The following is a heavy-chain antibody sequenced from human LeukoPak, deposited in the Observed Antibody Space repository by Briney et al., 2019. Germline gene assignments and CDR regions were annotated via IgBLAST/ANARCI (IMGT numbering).Heavy chain of an antibody. CDR2: IRSKANNYAT. CDR1: GFTFSGSS. Sequence: PGGSLRLSCAASGFTFSGSSMHWVRQASGKGLEWVGRIRSKANNYATAYAASVKGRFTISRDDSKNTAYLQMNSLKTEDTAVYYCTTRSSGWYGGGFYWGQGTLVTASS. V-gene: IGHV3-73*01. D-gene: IGHD6-19*01. J-gene: IGHJ4*02. CDR3: TTRSSGWYGGGFY.